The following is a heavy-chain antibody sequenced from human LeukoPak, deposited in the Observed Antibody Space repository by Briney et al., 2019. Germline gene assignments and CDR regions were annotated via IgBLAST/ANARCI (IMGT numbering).Heavy chain of an antibody. CDR2: IIPIFGTA. V-gene: IGHV1-69*13. J-gene: IGHJ4*02. CDR1: GGTFSSYA. D-gene: IGHD1-26*01. CDR3: ARIGYSGSYLRRKYSYYFDY. Sequence: SVKVSCKASGGTFSSYAISWVRQAPGQGLEWMGGIIPIFGTANYAQKSQGRVTITADESTSTAYMELSSLRSEDTAVYYCARIGYSGSYLRRKYSYYFDYWGQGTLVTVSS.